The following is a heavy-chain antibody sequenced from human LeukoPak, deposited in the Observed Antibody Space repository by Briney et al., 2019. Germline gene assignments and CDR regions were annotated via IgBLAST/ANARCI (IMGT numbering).Heavy chain of an antibody. CDR3: ARGRVSSSTWYSTYYYYFYMDV. D-gene: IGHD6-13*01. CDR2: MFYSGST. CDR1: GGSISSSSYY. J-gene: IGHJ6*03. V-gene: IGHV4-39*07. Sequence: PSETLSLTCSLSGGSISSSSYYWCWIRQPPGKGLEWIGSMFYSGSTYYNPSLKSRVTISVDTSTNQLSLKLSSATAADTAVYFCARGRVSSSTWYSTYYYYFYMDVWGKGTTVTVSS.